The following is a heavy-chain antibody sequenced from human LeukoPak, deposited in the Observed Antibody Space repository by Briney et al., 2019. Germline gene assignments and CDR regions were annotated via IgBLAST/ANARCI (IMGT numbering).Heavy chain of an antibody. CDR1: GFTFSSYA. J-gene: IGHJ4*02. V-gene: IGHV3-30-3*01. D-gene: IGHD7-27*01. CDR2: ISYDGSNK. Sequence: GGSLRLSCAASGFTFSSYAMHWVRQAPGKGLEWVAVISYDGSNKYYADSVKGRFTISRDNSKNTLYLQMNSLRAEDTAVYYCASIAPNWGSVDMGYWGQGTLVTVSS. CDR3: ASIAPNWGSVDMGY.